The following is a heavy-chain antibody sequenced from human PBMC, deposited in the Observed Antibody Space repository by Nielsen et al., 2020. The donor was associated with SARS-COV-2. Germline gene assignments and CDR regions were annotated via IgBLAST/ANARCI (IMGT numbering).Heavy chain of an antibody. Sequence: SETLSLTCTVSGGSISSSSYYWGWIRQPPGKGLEWIGSIYYSGSTYYNPSLKSRVTISVDTSKNQFSLKLSSVTAADTAVYYCARSSWILDPWGQGTLVTVSS. J-gene: IGHJ5*02. CDR3: ARSSWILDP. CDR1: GGSISSSSYY. V-gene: IGHV4-39*01. CDR2: IYYSGST. D-gene: IGHD6-13*01.